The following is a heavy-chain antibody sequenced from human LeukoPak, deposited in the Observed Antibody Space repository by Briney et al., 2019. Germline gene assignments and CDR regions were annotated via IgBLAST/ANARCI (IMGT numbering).Heavy chain of an antibody. V-gene: IGHV4-4*02. CDR2: IYHSGST. J-gene: IGHJ4*02. Sequence: NASGTLSLTCAVSGGSISSSNWWSWVRQPPGKGLEWIEEIYHSGSTNYNPSLQSRVTISLDKSKNQFSLRLTSVTAADTAVYYCARYGIAAAGTDWGQGTLVTVSS. CDR3: ARYGIAAAGTD. CDR1: GGSISSSNW. D-gene: IGHD6-13*01.